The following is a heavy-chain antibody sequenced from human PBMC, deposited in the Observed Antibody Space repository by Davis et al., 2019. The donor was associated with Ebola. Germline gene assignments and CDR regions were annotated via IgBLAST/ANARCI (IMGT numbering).Heavy chain of an antibody. D-gene: IGHD3-3*01. V-gene: IGHV3-64D*08. J-gene: IGHJ6*02. CDR1: GFTFSSYA. CDR2: ISSNGGST. CDR3: VKASGRFLEWFLYSMDV. Sequence: GESLKISCSASGFTFSSYAMHWVRQAPGKGLEYVSAISSNGGSTYYADSVKGRFTISRDNSKNTLYLQMSSLRAEDTAVYYCVKASGRFLEWFLYSMDVWGQGTTVTVSS.